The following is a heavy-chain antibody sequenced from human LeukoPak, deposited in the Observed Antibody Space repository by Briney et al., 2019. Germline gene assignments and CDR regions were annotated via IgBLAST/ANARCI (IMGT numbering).Heavy chain of an antibody. J-gene: IGHJ4*02. CDR1: GYTFTGYY. D-gene: IGHD4-17*01. CDR3: ARNSLDYGDLTYGLIDY. CDR2: INPNSGGT. Sequence: ASVTVSCKSSGYTFTGYYMHWVGQAPGQGLEGMGWINPNSGGTNYAQKFQGRVTMTRDTSISTAYMELSRLRSDDTAVYYCARNSLDYGDLTYGLIDYWGQGTLVTVSS. V-gene: IGHV1-2*02.